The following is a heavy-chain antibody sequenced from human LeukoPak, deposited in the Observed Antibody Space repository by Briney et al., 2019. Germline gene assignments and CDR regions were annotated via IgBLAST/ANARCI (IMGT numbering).Heavy chain of an antibody. Sequence: ASVKVSCKASGYTFTGYYMHWVRQAPGQGLEWMGWINPNSGGTNYAQKFQGRVTMTRDTSISTAYMELSRLRSDDTAVYYCARAPKNYYYMDVWGKETTVTVSS. V-gene: IGHV1-2*02. J-gene: IGHJ6*03. CDR3: ARAPKNYYYMDV. CDR2: INPNSGGT. CDR1: GYTFTGYY.